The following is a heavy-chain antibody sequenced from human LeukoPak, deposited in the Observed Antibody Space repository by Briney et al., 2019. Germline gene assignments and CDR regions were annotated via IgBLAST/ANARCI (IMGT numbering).Heavy chain of an antibody. Sequence: PSETLSLTCAVYGGSFSGYYWSWIRQPPGKGLEWIGEINHSGSTNYNPSLKSRVTISVETSKNQFSLKLSSVTAADTAVYYCARLIGTRPPFDYWGQGTLVTVSS. CDR1: GGSFSGYY. J-gene: IGHJ4*02. CDR2: INHSGST. V-gene: IGHV4-34*01. CDR3: ARLIGTRPPFDY.